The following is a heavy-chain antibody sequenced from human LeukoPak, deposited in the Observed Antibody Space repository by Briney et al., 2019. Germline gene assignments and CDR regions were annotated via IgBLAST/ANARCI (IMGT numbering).Heavy chain of an antibody. J-gene: IGHJ4*02. CDR2: IKQDGSEK. Sequence: GGSLILSCVASGFTFSSYWMSWVRQAPGKGLEWVANIKQDGSEKYYVDSVKGRFYISIDNAKNSLYLQMNSLRAEDTAVYYCASDVGAAAGTAYWGQGTLVTVSS. CDR3: ASDVGAAAGTAY. V-gene: IGHV3-7*01. CDR1: GFTFSSYW. D-gene: IGHD6-13*01.